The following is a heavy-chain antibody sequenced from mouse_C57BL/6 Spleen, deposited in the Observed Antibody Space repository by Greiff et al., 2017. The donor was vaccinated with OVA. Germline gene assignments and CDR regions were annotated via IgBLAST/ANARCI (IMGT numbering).Heavy chain of an antibody. V-gene: IGHV1-39*01. CDR2: INPNYGTT. D-gene: IGHD1-1*01. J-gene: IGHJ4*01. CDR3: ASHYGSSYYYAMDY. CDR1: GYSFTDYN. Sequence: EVQLQQSGPELVKPGASVKISCQASGYSFTDYNMNWVKQSNGKSLEWIGVINPNYGTTSYNQKFKGKATLTVDQSSSTAYMQLNSLTSEDSAVYYCASHYGSSYYYAMDYWGQGTSVTVSS.